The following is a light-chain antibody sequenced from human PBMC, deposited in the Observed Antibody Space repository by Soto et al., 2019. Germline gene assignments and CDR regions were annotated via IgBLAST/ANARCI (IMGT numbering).Light chain of an antibody. CDR2: GTS. CDR3: QQYNNWLPLT. CDR1: QSVSSN. Sequence: EMVMTQSPAALSVSPGERATLSCRASQSVSSNLAWYHQKPGQPPRLLIYGTSTRATGIPARFSGSGSGTEFTLTINSLQSEDFALYYCQQYNNWLPLTFGGGTKVDIK. V-gene: IGKV3-15*01. J-gene: IGKJ4*01.